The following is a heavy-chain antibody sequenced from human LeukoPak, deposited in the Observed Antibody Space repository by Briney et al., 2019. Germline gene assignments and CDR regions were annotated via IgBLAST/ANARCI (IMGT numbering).Heavy chain of an antibody. CDR3: ARTPSVYCSGGNCYLGHFDY. V-gene: IGHV4-39*07. D-gene: IGHD2-15*01. Sequence: SETLSLTCTVSGGSISSSSYYWGWIRQPPGKGLEWIGSIYYSGNTYYNPSLKSRVTISVDTSKNQFSLKLSSVTAADTAVYYCARTPSVYCSGGNCYLGHFDYWGQGTLVTVSS. J-gene: IGHJ4*02. CDR1: GGSISSSSYY. CDR2: IYYSGNT.